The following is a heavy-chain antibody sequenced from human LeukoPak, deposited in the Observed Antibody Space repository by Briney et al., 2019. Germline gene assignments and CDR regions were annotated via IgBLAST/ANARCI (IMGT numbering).Heavy chain of an antibody. D-gene: IGHD3-10*01. V-gene: IGHV3-30*18. Sequence: PGGSLRLSCEASGFTFSSYGMHWVRQAPGQGLEWVAVIYYDGSNKYYADSVKGRFTISRDNSKNTLYLQMNSLRAEDTAVYYCAKSSDYYGSGSFYFDYWGQGTLVTVSS. CDR1: GFTFSSYG. CDR2: IYYDGSNK. J-gene: IGHJ4*02. CDR3: AKSSDYYGSGSFYFDY.